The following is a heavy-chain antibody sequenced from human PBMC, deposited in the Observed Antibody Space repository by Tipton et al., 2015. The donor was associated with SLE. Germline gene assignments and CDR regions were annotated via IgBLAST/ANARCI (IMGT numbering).Heavy chain of an antibody. J-gene: IGHJ5*02. CDR1: GGSISSGDYY. D-gene: IGHD6-13*01. Sequence: TLSLTCTVSGGSISSGDYYWSWIRQPPGKGLEWIGYIYYSGSTNYNPSLKSRVTISVGTSKNQFSLKLSSVTAADTAVYYCARGRSSSWYRWFDPWGQGTLVTVSS. V-gene: IGHV4-61*08. CDR3: ARGRSSSWYRWFDP. CDR2: IYYSGST.